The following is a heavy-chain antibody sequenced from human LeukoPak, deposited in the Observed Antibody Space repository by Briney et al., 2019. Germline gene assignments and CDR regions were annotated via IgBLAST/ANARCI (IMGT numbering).Heavy chain of an antibody. J-gene: IGHJ4*02. Sequence: ASVKVSCKASGYAFTRYGFSWVRQAPGQGLEWMGWISAYNGDTNYAQKFKGRVTMTTDTSTRTAYMELRSLGSDDTAVYYCARDPSNTSGRYIYFDYWGQGTLVTVSS. V-gene: IGHV1-18*01. CDR2: ISAYNGDT. D-gene: IGHD6-19*01. CDR1: GYAFTRYG. CDR3: ARDPSNTSGRYIYFDY.